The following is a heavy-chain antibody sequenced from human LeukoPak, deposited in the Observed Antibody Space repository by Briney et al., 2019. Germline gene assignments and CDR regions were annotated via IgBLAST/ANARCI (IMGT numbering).Heavy chain of an antibody. D-gene: IGHD4-17*01. CDR2: ISVYNDNT. CDR1: GYTFNKYS. J-gene: IGHJ5*02. CDR3: ARGKSVTTLLNWFDP. V-gene: IGHV1-18*01. Sequence: ASVKVSFKTSGYTFNKYSITWVRQAPGQGLEWMGWISVYNDNTNYAQSLQGRVTMTTDTSTSTAYMELRSLRSDDTAVYYCARGKSVTTLLNWFDPWGQGTLVIVSS.